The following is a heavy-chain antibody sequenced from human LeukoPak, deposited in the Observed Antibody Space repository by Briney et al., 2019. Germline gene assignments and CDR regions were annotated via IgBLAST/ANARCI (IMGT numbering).Heavy chain of an antibody. CDR2: ISSSSSYI. J-gene: IGHJ4*02. V-gene: IGHV3-21*01. D-gene: IGHD6-25*01. CDR3: AGDEQRYSSSDY. CDR1: GFTFSSYS. Sequence: GGSLRLSCAASGFTFSSYSMNWVRQAPGKGLEWVSSISSSSSYIYYADSVKGRFTISRDNAKNSLYLQMNSLRAEDTAVYYCAGDEQRYSSSDYWGQGTLVTVSS.